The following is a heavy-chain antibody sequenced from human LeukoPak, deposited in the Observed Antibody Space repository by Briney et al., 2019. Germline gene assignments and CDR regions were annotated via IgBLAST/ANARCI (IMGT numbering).Heavy chain of an antibody. CDR3: ARVAQHRYYYDSSDYRYYFDY. J-gene: IGHJ4*02. Sequence: ASVKVSCKASGYSFTSYGITWVRQAPGQGLEWMGWISAYNVYTNYAQKLQGRVTMTTDTSTTTAYMVLRSLRSDDTAVYYCARVAQHRYYYDSSDYRYYFDYWGQGTLVTVSS. CDR2: ISAYNVYT. CDR1: GYSFTSYG. D-gene: IGHD3-22*01. V-gene: IGHV1-18*01.